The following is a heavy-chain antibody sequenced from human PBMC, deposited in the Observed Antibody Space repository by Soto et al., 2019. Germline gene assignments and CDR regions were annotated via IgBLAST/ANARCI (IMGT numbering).Heavy chain of an antibody. Sequence: ASVKVSCKTSEYTFTDNYIYWIRQAPGQGLEWMGWLNPNSGATDFAQRFQGRVTLTIDTSIGTAYMELNRLTSDDTAVFYCARQSCGSTSCFYDYWGPGTLVTVSS. CDR3: ARQSCGSTSCFYDY. D-gene: IGHD2-2*01. V-gene: IGHV1-2*02. J-gene: IGHJ4*02. CDR2: LNPNSGAT. CDR1: EYTFTDNY.